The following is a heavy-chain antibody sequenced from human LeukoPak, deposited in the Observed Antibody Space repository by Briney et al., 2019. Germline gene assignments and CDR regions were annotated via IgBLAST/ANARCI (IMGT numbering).Heavy chain of an antibody. CDR3: ARVSDIAPAGTFVY. CDR1: RYTFTGYY. D-gene: IGHD6-13*01. CDR2: INPNSGDT. V-gene: IGHV1-2*02. Sequence: GASVKVSCKASRYTFTGYYMHWVRQAPGQGLEWMGWINPNSGDTNYAQKFQGRVTMTRDTSISTAYMELSRLRFDGTAVYYCARVSDIAPAGTFVYWGQGTLVTVSS. J-gene: IGHJ4*02.